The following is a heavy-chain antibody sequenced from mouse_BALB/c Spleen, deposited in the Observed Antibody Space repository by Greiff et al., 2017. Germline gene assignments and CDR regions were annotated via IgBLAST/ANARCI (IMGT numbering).Heavy chain of an antibody. CDR3: VGRFDY. CDR2: INPSTGYT. D-gene: IGHD4-1*01. CDR1: GYTFTSYW. V-gene: IGHV1-7*01. J-gene: IGHJ2*01. Sequence: QVQLKESGAELAKPGASVKMSCKASGYTFTSYWMHWVKQRPGQGLEWIGYINPSTGYTEYNQKFKDKATLTADKSSSTAYMQLSSLTSEDSAVYYCVGRFDYWGQGTTLTVSS.